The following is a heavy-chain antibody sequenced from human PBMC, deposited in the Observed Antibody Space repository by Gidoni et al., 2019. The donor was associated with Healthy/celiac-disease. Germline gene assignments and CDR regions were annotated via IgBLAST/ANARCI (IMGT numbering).Heavy chain of an antibody. CDR2: ISSSSSYI. D-gene: IGHD5-18*01. Sequence: EVQLVESGGGLVKPGGSLRLSCAAPGFTFSSCSMNWVRQAPGKGLEWVSSISSSSSYIYYADSVKGRFTISRDNAKNSLYLQMNSLRAEDTAVYYCARRGYSYGYCDYWGQGTLVTVSS. CDR1: GFTFSSCS. CDR3: ARRGYSYGYCDY. V-gene: IGHV3-21*01. J-gene: IGHJ4*02.